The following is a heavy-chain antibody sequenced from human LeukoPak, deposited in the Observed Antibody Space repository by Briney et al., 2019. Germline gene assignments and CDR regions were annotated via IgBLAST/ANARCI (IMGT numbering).Heavy chain of an antibody. J-gene: IGHJ4*02. V-gene: IGHV3-49*03. CDR1: GFTFGDYL. CDR2: ISGGTT. Sequence: GGSLRLSCTASGFTFGDYLISWFRQAPGKGLEWIGFISGGTTEYAASVKGRFTTSRDDSTSIAYLQMNSLTTEDTAVYYCSRGSGWLSVYWGQGTLVTVSS. D-gene: IGHD6-19*01. CDR3: SRGSGWLSVY.